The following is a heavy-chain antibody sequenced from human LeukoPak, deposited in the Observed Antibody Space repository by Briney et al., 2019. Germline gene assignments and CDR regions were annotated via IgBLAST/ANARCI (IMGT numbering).Heavy chain of an antibody. J-gene: IGHJ6*02. CDR3: ARVISSSWSGYYYYYGMDV. D-gene: IGHD6-13*01. Sequence: SETLSLTCTVSGGSISSYYWSWIRQPPGKGLEWIGYIYYNGSTNYNPSLKSRVTISVDTSKNQFSLKLSSVTAADTAVYYCARVISSSWSGYYYYYGMDVWGQGTTVTVSS. V-gene: IGHV4-59*01. CDR2: IYYNGST. CDR1: GGSISSYY.